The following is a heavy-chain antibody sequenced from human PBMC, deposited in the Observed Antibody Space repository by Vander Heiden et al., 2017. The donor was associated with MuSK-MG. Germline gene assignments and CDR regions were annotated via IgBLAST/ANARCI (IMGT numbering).Heavy chain of an antibody. J-gene: IGHJ4*02. V-gene: IGHV1-2*02. Sequence: QVQLVQSGAEVKKPGASVQVSCTISGYTFTDSYIHWVRQGPGQGLQWMGWINPRREATKYEETFQGRVTMTSDTSISTAYMELTGLKSDDTAVYYCARIVRGFDYWGQGTLVTVSS. CDR2: INPRREAT. CDR3: ARIVRGFDY. CDR1: GYTFTDSY. D-gene: IGHD3-10*02.